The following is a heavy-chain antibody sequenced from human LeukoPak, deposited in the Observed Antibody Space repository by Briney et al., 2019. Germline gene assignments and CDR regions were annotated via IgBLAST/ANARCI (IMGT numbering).Heavy chain of an antibody. CDR3: ASSTIFGVVANWFDP. Sequence: PSETLSLTCAVYGGSFSGYSWSWIRQPPRKGLEWIGEINHSGSTNYNPSLKSRVTISVDTSKNQFSLKLSSVTAADTAVYYCASSTIFGVVANWFDPWGQGTLVTVSS. J-gene: IGHJ5*02. CDR2: INHSGST. D-gene: IGHD3-3*01. V-gene: IGHV4-34*01. CDR1: GGSFSGYS.